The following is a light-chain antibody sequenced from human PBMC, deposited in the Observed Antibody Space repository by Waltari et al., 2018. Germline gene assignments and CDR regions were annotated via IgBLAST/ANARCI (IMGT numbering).Light chain of an antibody. CDR2: RNN. J-gene: IGLJ1*01. Sequence: QSVLTQPPSASGTPGQRVTISCSGSTSNIGSYYVYWYQQLPGMAPKLLIYRNNRRPSGVPDRFSGSKSGTSASLAIRGLRSEDEADYYCAVWDDSLSGFYVFGTGTKVTVL. CDR3: AVWDDSLSGFYV. V-gene: IGLV1-47*01. CDR1: TSNIGSYY.